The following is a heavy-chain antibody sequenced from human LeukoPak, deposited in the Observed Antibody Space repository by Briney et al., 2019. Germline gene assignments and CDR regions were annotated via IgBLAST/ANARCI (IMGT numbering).Heavy chain of an antibody. CDR3: ASGGAHYYDSSGYPDPFDY. Sequence: PGGSLTLSCAASGFTFSSYSMNWVRQAPGKGVEWGSSIRTSSSCIYYEESVKGRFTISRDNAKNSLYPQMNSLRAEDTAVYYCASGGAHYYDSSGYPDPFDYWGQGTLVTVSS. CDR2: IRTSSSCI. CDR1: GFTFSSYS. V-gene: IGHV3-21*01. J-gene: IGHJ4*02. D-gene: IGHD3-22*01.